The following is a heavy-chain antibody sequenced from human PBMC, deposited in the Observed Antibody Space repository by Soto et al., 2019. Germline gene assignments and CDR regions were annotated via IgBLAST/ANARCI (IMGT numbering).Heavy chain of an antibody. J-gene: IGHJ4*02. V-gene: IGHV4-59*01. Sequence: PSETLSLTCTVSGGSLTNYYWSWFRLPPGKGLEWIAYIYYGGATYYGGATNYNSSLKSRVTISVDTPKNQFSLELTSMTAADTAVYYCARTLPTGCSDSWGQGTLVTVSS. CDR2: IYYGGATYYGGAT. CDR3: ARTLPTGCSDS. CDR1: GGSLTNYY. D-gene: IGHD7-27*01.